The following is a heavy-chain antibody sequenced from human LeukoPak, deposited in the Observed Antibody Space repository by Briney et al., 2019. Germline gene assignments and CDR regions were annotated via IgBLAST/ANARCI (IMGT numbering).Heavy chain of an antibody. D-gene: IGHD6-13*01. V-gene: IGHV3-48*03. CDR2: ITSSGGTI. J-gene: IGHJ4*02. CDR3: ARWVDY. Sequence: PEGSLRLSCAASGFTFTNYEMNWFRQAPGKGLEWVSYITSSGGTIYYADSVKGRFTISRDNAKKSLYLQMNSLRAEDTAVYYCARWVDYWGQGTLVTVSS. CDR1: GFTFTNYE.